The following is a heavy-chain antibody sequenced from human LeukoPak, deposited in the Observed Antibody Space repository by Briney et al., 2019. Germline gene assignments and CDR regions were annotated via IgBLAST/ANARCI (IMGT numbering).Heavy chain of an antibody. CDR2: IYTSGST. Sequence: PSETLSLTCTVSGGSISSGSYYWSWIRQPAGKGLEWIGRIYTSGSTNYNPSLKSRVTISVDTSKNQFSLKLSSVTAADTAVYYCARDFQARVDPWGQGTLVTVSS. J-gene: IGHJ5*02. V-gene: IGHV4-61*02. CDR1: GGSISSGSYY. CDR3: ARDFQARVDP. D-gene: IGHD6-6*01.